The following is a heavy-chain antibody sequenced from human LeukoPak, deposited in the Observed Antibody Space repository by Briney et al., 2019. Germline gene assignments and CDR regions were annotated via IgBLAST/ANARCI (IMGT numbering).Heavy chain of an antibody. J-gene: IGHJ4*02. D-gene: IGHD3-10*01. V-gene: IGHV4-34*01. Sequence: PSETLSLTCAVYGGSFSGYYWSWIRQPPGKGLEWIGEINHSGSTNYNPSLKSRVTISVDTSKNQFSLKLSSVTAADTAVYYCASGGVRGVISYWGQGTLVTVSS. CDR1: GGSFSGYY. CDR3: ASGGVRGVISY. CDR2: INHSGST.